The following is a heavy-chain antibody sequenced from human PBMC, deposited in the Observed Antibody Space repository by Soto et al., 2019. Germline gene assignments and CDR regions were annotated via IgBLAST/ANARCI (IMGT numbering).Heavy chain of an antibody. D-gene: IGHD3-22*01. J-gene: IGHJ6*02. Sequence: EVQLVESGGGLVQPGESLRLSCAASGFTFSNYWMSWVRQAPGKGLEWVANIKDGGSEKYYVDSVKGRFTISRDNAKNSLYLQMNSLRAEDTAVYYCATYDTRGYYPYYHYYGMDVWGQGTTVTVSS. CDR2: IKDGGSEK. CDR3: ATYDTRGYYPYYHYYGMDV. CDR1: GFTFSNYW. V-gene: IGHV3-7*01.